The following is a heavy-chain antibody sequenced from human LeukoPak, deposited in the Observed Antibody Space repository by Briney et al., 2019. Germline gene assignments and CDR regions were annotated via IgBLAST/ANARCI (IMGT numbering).Heavy chain of an antibody. J-gene: IGHJ6*03. V-gene: IGHV1-18*01. D-gene: IGHD2-15*01. CDR3: ARALRWSLRYYYYYMDV. CDR2: ISAYNGNT. CDR1: AYTFTSYG. Sequence: ASVKVSCKASAYTFTSYGISCVRQDPGQGLEWMGWISAYNGNTNYAQKLQGRVTMTTDTSTSTAYMELRSLRSDDTAVYYCARALRWSLRYYYYYMDVWGKGTTVTISS.